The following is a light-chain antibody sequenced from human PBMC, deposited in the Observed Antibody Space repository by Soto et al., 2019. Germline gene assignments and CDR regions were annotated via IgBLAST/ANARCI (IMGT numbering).Light chain of an antibody. CDR3: QQSYNTPRT. J-gene: IGKJ2*01. Sequence: DIQMTQSPSALSASVGDRVTITCRASQSIVSYLNWYRQKPGKAPELLIYAASHLQSGVPSRFIGSGSGTDFTLIISSLQPEDFATYYCQQSYNTPRTFGQGTKLEIK. CDR1: QSIVSY. V-gene: IGKV1-39*01. CDR2: AAS.